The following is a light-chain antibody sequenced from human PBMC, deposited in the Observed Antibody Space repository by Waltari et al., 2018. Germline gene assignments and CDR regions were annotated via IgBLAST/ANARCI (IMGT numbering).Light chain of an antibody. J-gene: IGKJ1*01. CDR3: LQVDSFPRT. CDR2: DAS. CDR1: QGISSR. V-gene: IGKV1-12*01. Sequence: DIQMTQSPSSVSASVGDRVTLTCRASQGISSRLAWYQQKPGKAPKLLIYDASSLHSGVPSRFSSSGSGTEFTLTISSLQPEDFATYYCLQVDSFPRTFGQGTKVEVK.